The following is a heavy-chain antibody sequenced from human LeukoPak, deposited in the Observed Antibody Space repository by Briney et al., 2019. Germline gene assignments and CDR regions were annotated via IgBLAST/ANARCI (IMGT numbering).Heavy chain of an antibody. D-gene: IGHD1-14*01. CDR1: GYPFTTYD. J-gene: IGHJ2*01. CDR3: ARISDHNWYFDL. CDR2: MNPSSGYT. V-gene: IGHV1-8*01. Sequence: ASVRVSRKASGYPFTTYDINWVRKATGQGLERMGWMNPSSGYTGYSQKFQGRVTMTRNTSITTAYMELSSLRSEDTAVYYCARISDHNWYFDLWGRGTLVTVSS.